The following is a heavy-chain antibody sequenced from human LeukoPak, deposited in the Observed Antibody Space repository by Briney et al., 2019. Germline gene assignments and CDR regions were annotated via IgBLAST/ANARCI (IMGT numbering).Heavy chain of an antibody. CDR1: GGSISSGSYY. V-gene: IGHV4-61*02. Sequence: SETLSLTCTVSGGSISSGSYYWSWIRPPAGKGLEWIGRIYTSGSTNYNPSLKSRVTISVDTSKNQFSLKLSSVTAADTAVYYCARDAMFPGWWELRDAFDIWGQGTMVTVSS. D-gene: IGHD1-26*01. CDR3: ARDAMFPGWWELRDAFDI. J-gene: IGHJ3*02. CDR2: IYTSGST.